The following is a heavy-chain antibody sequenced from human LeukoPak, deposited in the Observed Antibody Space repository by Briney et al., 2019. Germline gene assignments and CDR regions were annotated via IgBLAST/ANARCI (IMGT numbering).Heavy chain of an antibody. Sequence: GGSLRLSCAASGFAFTSYAMHWVRQAPGKGLEWVAVISYDGSNKWDADSVKGRFTISRDNSKNTLYLQMNSLRADDTAVYYCARGNYYDSSGYWYYYYYYMDVWGKGTTVTVSS. CDR3: ARGNYYDSSGYWYYYYYYMDV. D-gene: IGHD3-22*01. CDR2: ISYDGSNK. J-gene: IGHJ6*03. V-gene: IGHV3-30*04. CDR1: GFAFTSYA.